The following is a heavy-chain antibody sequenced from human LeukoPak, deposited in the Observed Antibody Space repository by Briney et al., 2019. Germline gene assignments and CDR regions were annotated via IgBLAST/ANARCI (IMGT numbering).Heavy chain of an antibody. D-gene: IGHD3-10*01. V-gene: IGHV1-8*01. J-gene: IGHJ5*02. Sequence: ASVKVSCKASGFTFTSYDINWVRQASGQGLEWMGWMNPNNGNTGYAQKFQGGVTMTRDTSISTAYMELRGLRSEDTAVYYCVRDGEGVAISVNYWFDPWGQGTLVTVSS. CDR3: VRDGEGVAISVNYWFDP. CDR2: MNPNNGNT. CDR1: GFTFTSYD.